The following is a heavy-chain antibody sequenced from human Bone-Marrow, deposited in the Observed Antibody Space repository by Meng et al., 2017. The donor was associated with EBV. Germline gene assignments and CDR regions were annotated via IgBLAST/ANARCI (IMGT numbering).Heavy chain of an antibody. J-gene: IGHJ4*02. V-gene: IGHV4-4*02. Sequence: QGSGPGLVKPSGTLSLTWSVFGGSISSSNGWSWVRQPPGKGLEWIGEIYHSGSTNYNPSLKSRVTISVDKSKNQFSLKLSSVTAADTAVYYCARVPTLWYFDYWGQGTLVTVSS. CDR1: GGSISSSNG. CDR2: IYHSGST. D-gene: IGHD2-21*01. CDR3: ARVPTLWYFDY.